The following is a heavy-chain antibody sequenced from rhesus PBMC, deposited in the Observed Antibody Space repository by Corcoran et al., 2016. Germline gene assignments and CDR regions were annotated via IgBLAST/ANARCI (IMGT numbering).Heavy chain of an antibody. V-gene: IGHV4-169*02. CDR3: ASGSWEYCTGSGCYVPYYFDY. D-gene: IGHD2-21*01. CDR2: IYGSGSST. Sequence: QLQLQESGPGLVKPSETLSVTCAVSGGSISSSYWSWIRQAPGKGLEWIGYIYGSGSSTNYNPSLKSRVTLSVDTSKNQLSLKLSSVTAADTAVYYCASGSWEYCTGSGCYVPYYFDYWGQGVLVTVSS. J-gene: IGHJ4*01. CDR1: GGSISSSY.